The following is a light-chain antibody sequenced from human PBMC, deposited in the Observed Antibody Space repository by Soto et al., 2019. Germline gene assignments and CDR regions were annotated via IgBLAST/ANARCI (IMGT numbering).Light chain of an antibody. CDR2: GNS. CDR3: QFYDSSLSGSV. Sequence: QCVLTQPPSVSGAPGQRVTISCTGSSSNIGAGYDVHWYQQLPGTAPKLLIYGNSNRPSGVPDRFSGSKSGTSASLAITGLQAEGEADYYCQFYDSSLSGSVFGGGTKLTVL. CDR1: SSNIGAGYD. J-gene: IGLJ2*01. V-gene: IGLV1-40*01.